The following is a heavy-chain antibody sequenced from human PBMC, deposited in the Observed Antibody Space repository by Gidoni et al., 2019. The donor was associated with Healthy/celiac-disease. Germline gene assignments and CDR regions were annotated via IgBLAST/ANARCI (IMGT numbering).Heavy chain of an antibody. V-gene: IGHV4-59*01. Sequence: QVQLQASGPGLVQPSETLSLTCTVSGGSISSYYWSWIRQPPGKGLEWIGYIYYSGSTNYNPSLKSRVTISVDTSKNQFSLKLSSVTAADTAVYYCARADFWSGYSDYWGQGTLVTVSS. CDR3: ARADFWSGYSDY. D-gene: IGHD3-3*01. CDR1: GGSISSYY. CDR2: IYYSGST. J-gene: IGHJ4*02.